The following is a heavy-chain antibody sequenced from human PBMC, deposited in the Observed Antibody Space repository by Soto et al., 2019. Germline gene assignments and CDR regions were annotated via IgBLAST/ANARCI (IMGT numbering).Heavy chain of an antibody. D-gene: IGHD6-13*01. Sequence: GGSLRLSCAASGFTFSSYWMSWVRQAPGKGLEWVANIKQDGSEKYYVDSVKGRFTISRDNAKNSLYLQMNSLRAEDTAVYYCARDRAAGTTTTYFDYWGQGTLVTVSS. V-gene: IGHV3-7*03. CDR3: ARDRAAGTTTTYFDY. CDR1: GFTFSSYW. J-gene: IGHJ4*02. CDR2: IKQDGSEK.